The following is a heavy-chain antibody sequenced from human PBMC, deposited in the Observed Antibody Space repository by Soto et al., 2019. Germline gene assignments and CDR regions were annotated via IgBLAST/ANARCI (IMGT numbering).Heavy chain of an antibody. V-gene: IGHV3-23*01. CDR2: ITGSGADT. Sequence: EVQLLESGGGLVQPGGSLRLSCAASGFTFSSYSMTWVRQAPGKGLEWVSVITGSGADTYYADSVKGRFTISRDNSKNTLYLQMTSLRAEDTAVYYCAKKNGGQRPCDSWGQGTLVTVSS. D-gene: IGHD1-1*01. CDR1: GFTFSSYS. J-gene: IGHJ4*02. CDR3: AKKNGGQRPCDS.